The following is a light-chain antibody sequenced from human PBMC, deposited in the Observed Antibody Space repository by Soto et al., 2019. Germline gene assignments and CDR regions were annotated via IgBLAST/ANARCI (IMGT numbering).Light chain of an antibody. V-gene: IGKV1-39*01. J-gene: IGKJ1*01. CDR1: QSINSY. CDR2: AAS. Sequence: DIQMTQSPSSLSASVGDRVTITCRASQSINSYLNWYQQKPGKAPKLLIYAASSLQSGVPSRFSGSRSGTDFTLTISSLQPEDFATYYCQQSYSTPWTFGQGTTVESK. CDR3: QQSYSTPWT.